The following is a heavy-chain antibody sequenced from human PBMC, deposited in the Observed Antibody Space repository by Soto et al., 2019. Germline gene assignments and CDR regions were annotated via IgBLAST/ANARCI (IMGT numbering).Heavy chain of an antibody. CDR1: GASITTYY. CDR2: ISYSGST. CDR3: ARDWDSSGLFDP. D-gene: IGHD3-10*01. Sequence: PSETLSLTCSVSGASITTYYWNWIRQPPGKGLEWIGSISYSGSTTYNPALESRVMISLDTSKKQFSLRLTSVTAADTALYDCARDWDSSGLFDPWGQGALVTVSS. V-gene: IGHV4-59*01. J-gene: IGHJ5*02.